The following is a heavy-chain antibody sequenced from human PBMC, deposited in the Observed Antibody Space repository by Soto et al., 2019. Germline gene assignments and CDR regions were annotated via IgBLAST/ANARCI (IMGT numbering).Heavy chain of an antibody. CDR1: GGSFSGYY. D-gene: IGHD3-3*02. CDR3: ASSIFGVVIMGGMDV. Sequence: QVQLQQWGAGLLKPSETLSLTCAVYGGSFSGYYWSWIRQPPGKRLEWIGEINHSGSTNYNPSLKSQFTISVDTSKHQFSLKLSSVTAAYTAVYYCASSIFGVVIMGGMDVWGQGTTVTVSS. V-gene: IGHV4-34*01. J-gene: IGHJ6*02. CDR2: INHSGST.